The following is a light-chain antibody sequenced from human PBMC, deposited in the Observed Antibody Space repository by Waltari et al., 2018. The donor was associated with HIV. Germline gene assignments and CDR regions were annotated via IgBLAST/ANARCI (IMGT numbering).Light chain of an antibody. CDR1: RSILYISNTTNY. J-gene: IGKJ1*01. CDR2: WAS. CDR3: QQYYSNPWT. Sequence: DIVLTQSPDSLAVSMRAQAPFHCTSGRSILYISNTTNYLAWYQQKPGQPPTLLIYWASIRESGVPDRFSGSGSGTDFTLTISSLQAEDVAIYYCQQYYSNPWTFGQGTKVEIK. V-gene: IGKV4-1*01.